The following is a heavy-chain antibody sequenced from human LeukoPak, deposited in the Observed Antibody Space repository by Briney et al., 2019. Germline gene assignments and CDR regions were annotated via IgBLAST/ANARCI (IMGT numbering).Heavy chain of an antibody. J-gene: IGHJ4*02. CDR1: GFTFRSYA. CDR2: IRDSGGNT. Sequence: GGSLRLSCAASGFTFRSYAMSWVRQAPGKGLEWVSVIRDSGGNTYYADSVKGRFTISRDNSKNTMYLQMNSLRADDTAVYYCSTREGWGYSRNWGQGTLVTVSS. CDR3: STREGWGYSRN. V-gene: IGHV3-23*01. D-gene: IGHD6-13*01.